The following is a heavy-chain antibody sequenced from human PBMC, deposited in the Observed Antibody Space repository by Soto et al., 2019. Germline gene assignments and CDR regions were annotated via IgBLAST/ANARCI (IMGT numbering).Heavy chain of an antibody. CDR2: MRANSGDT. CDR1: GDIFTNFD. CDR3: AIYIYGQGFKA. J-gene: IGHJ5*02. Sequence: QVQLVQPGAEVRKPGASVKVSCKASGDIFTNFDFNWVRQATGQGLEWIGWMRANSGDTGHDQKFHGRVSMTRVTSMSTAYMELSSLRAEDTAVYYCAIYIYGQGFKAWGQGTLVFVSS. V-gene: IGHV1-8*01. D-gene: IGHD5-18*01.